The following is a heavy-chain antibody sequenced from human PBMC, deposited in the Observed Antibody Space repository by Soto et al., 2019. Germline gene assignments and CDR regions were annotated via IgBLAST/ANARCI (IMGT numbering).Heavy chain of an antibody. D-gene: IGHD3-22*01. CDR2: IIPIFGTA. CDR1: GGTFSSYA. V-gene: IGHV1-69*13. Sequence: ASVKVSCKASGGTFSSYAISWVRQAPGQGLEWMGGIIPIFGTANYAQKFQGRVTITADESTSTAYMELSSLRSEDTAVYYCAFYYDSSGYYRVAYWGQGTLVTVSS. CDR3: AFYYDSSGYYRVAY. J-gene: IGHJ4*02.